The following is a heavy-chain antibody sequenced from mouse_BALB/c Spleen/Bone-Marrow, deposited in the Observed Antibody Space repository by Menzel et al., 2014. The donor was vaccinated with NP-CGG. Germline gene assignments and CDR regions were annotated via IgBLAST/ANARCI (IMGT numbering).Heavy chain of an antibody. CDR1: GFTFNTYA. V-gene: IGHV10-1*02. CDR2: IRSKSNNYAT. J-gene: IGHJ4*01. D-gene: IGHD2-2*01. Sequence: EVMLVESGGGLVQPKGSLKLSCAASGFTFNTYAMNWVRQAPGKGLEWVARIRSKSNNYATYCADSVKDRFTISRDDSQSMLYLQMNNLKTEDTAMYYCVYGYAMDYWGQGTSVTVS. CDR3: VYGYAMDY.